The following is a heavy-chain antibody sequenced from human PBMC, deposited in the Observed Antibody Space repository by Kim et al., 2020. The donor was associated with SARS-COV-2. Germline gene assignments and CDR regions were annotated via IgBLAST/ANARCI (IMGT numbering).Heavy chain of an antibody. D-gene: IGHD1-1*01. CDR1: GGSFSSYA. J-gene: IGHJ4*02. Sequence: SVKVSCKASGGSFSSYAITWLRQAPGQRLEWMGSIIPILGTPNYAQKFQDRVTITADRSTSTAYMDLSSLTSEDTAVYYCATDFRVGATAMFYFDYWGQGPLITVSS. CDR2: IIPILGTP. V-gene: IGHV1-69*04. CDR3: ATDFRVGATAMFYFDY.